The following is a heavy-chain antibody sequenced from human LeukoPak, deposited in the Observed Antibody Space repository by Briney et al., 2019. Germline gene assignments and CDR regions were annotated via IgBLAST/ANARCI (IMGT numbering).Heavy chain of an antibody. Sequence: GGSLRPSCAASGFPFSTYWMSWVRQAPGKGLEWVANINQDGTEKYYVDSVKGRFTISRDYAKNSLYLQMNSLRVEATAVYYCAKVANYYYGPETYYFFEQWGQGTPVTASS. V-gene: IGHV3-7*01. CDR2: INQDGTEK. CDR1: GFPFSTYW. J-gene: IGHJ4*02. CDR3: AKVANYYYGPETYYFFEQ. D-gene: IGHD3-10*01.